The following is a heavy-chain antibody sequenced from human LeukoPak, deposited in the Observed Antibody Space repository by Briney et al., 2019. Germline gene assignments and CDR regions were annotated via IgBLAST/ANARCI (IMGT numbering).Heavy chain of an antibody. J-gene: IGHJ4*02. CDR2: VYNGDNT. CDR1: RFTVSNNH. CDR3: ARASRWLAFDN. Sequence: GGSLRLSCVASRFTVSNNHMNWVRQAPGKGLEWVSVVYNGDNTYYADSVQGRFTISKDNSKNTLYLQMNSLRPEDTAVYFCARASRWLAFDNWGQGTLVTVSS. D-gene: IGHD6-19*01. V-gene: IGHV3-66*01.